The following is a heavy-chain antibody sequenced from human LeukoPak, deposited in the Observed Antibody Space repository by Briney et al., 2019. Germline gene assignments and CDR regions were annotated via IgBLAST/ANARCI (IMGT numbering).Heavy chain of an antibody. CDR2: INHSGST. V-gene: IGHV4-34*01. CDR1: GGSFSGYY. CDR3: ARGRGFY. Sequence: PSETLSLTCAVYGGSFSGYYWSWIRQPPGKGLEWIGEINHSGSTNYNPPLKSRVTISVDTSKNQFSLKLSSVTAADTAVYYCARGRGFYWGQGTLVTVSS. D-gene: IGHD3-10*01. J-gene: IGHJ4*02.